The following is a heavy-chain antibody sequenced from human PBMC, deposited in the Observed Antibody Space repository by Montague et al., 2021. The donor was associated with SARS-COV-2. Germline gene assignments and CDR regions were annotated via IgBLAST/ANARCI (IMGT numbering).Heavy chain of an antibody. J-gene: IGHJ4*02. D-gene: IGHD3-10*01. CDR2: ISSSGSTI. Sequence: SLRLSCAASGFTFRTYEMNWVRQAPGKGLEWVSYISSSGSTIYYADSVKGRFTIYSDNAKNSLYLQMNSLRAEDTAVYYCARDGRFGELDYWGQGTLVTVST. CDR3: ARDGRFGELDY. V-gene: IGHV3-48*03. CDR1: GFTFRTYE.